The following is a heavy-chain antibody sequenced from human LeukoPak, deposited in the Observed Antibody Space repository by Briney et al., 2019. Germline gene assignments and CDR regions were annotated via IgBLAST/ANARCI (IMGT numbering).Heavy chain of an antibody. Sequence: SETLSLTCTVSGGSISSYYWTWIRQLPGKGLEWIGYIYHSGSSTYYNPSVHSRVTISVDTSKNQMSLKLSSVTAADTAVYYCAGVRFLEWPAPMDVWGKGTTVTISS. V-gene: IGHV4-59*01. CDR1: GGSISSYY. CDR3: AGVRFLEWPAPMDV. J-gene: IGHJ6*03. CDR2: IYHSGSST. D-gene: IGHD3-3*01.